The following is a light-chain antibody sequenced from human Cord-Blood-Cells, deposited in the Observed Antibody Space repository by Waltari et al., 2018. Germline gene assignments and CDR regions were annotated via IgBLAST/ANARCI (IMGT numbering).Light chain of an antibody. CDR2: LGS. V-gene: IGKV2-28*01. CDR3: MQALQTPH. CDR1: QRPLHSNGYNY. J-gene: IGKJ5*01. Sequence: DIVMTQSPLSLPVTPGEPASISCRSSQRPLHSNGYNYLDWYLQKPGQSPQLLIYLGSNRASGVPDRFSGSGSGTDFTLKISRVEAEDVGVYYCMQALQTPHFGQGTRLEIK.